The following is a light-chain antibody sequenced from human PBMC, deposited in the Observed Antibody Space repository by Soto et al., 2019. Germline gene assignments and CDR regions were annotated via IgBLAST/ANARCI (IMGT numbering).Light chain of an antibody. Sequence: DIQMTQSPSTLSASVGDRVTITCRASQTINRWLAWHQQKPGKAPKLLIYEASNLETGVPSRFGGSGSGTEFTLIISSLQPDDFATYYCQQYDSYPWTFGQGTKGDIK. CDR3: QQYDSYPWT. V-gene: IGKV1-5*03. CDR1: QTINRW. CDR2: EAS. J-gene: IGKJ1*01.